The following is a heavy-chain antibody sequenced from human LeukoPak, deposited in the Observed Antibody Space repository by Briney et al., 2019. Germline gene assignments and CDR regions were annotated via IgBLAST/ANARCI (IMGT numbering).Heavy chain of an antibody. Sequence: GRSLRLSCAASGFTFSSYAMHWVRQAPGKGLEWVAFIRYDGSNKYYADSVKGRFTISRDNSKNTLYLQMNSLRPEDTAVYYCAKDHRAYCGGDCVDFDYWGQGTPVTVSS. CDR2: IRYDGSNK. D-gene: IGHD2-21*02. CDR1: GFTFSSYA. V-gene: IGHV3-30*02. CDR3: AKDHRAYCGGDCVDFDY. J-gene: IGHJ4*02.